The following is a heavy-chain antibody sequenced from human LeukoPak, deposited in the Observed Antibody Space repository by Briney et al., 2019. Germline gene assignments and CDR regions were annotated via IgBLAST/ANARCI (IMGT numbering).Heavy chain of an antibody. Sequence: SETLSLTCAVYGGSFSDYYWTWIRQPPGKGLEWIGEINHRGSTNYNSSLKSRVTISVDTSKNQFSLKLSSVTAADTAVYYCAREGIAVAGTRQHFDYWGQGTLVTVSS. CDR3: AREGIAVAGTRQHFDY. D-gene: IGHD6-19*01. J-gene: IGHJ4*02. CDR2: INHRGST. V-gene: IGHV4-34*01. CDR1: GGSFSDYY.